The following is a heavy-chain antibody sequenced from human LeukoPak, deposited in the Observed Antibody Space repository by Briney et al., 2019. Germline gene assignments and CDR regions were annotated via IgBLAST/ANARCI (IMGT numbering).Heavy chain of an antibody. Sequence: GGSMRLSCAASGFTFSSYEMNWVRQAPGKGLEWVSYISSSGSTIYYADSVKGRFTISRDNAKNSLYLQMNSLRAEDTAVYYCAREVVVVVAAAGYYYYYGMDVWGQGTTVTVSS. CDR3: AREVVVVVAAAGYYYYYGMDV. V-gene: IGHV3-48*03. CDR2: ISSSGSTI. D-gene: IGHD2-15*01. CDR1: GFTFSSYE. J-gene: IGHJ6*02.